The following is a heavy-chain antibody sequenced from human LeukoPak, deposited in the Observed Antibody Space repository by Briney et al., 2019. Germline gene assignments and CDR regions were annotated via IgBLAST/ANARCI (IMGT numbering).Heavy chain of an antibody. CDR1: GFTFSTSG. D-gene: IGHD2-2*01. CDR2: IWFDGSNK. J-gene: IGHJ6*02. Sequence: PGGSLRLSCAASGFTFSTSGMHWVRQAPGKGLEWVAVIWFDGSNKHYADSVKGRFTISRDNSENTLYLQMNSLRAEDTAAYYCARDPSYCSSTSCYVGSPLYYYYPMDVWGQGTTVTVSS. CDR3: ARDPSYCSSTSCYVGSPLYYYYPMDV. V-gene: IGHV3-33*01.